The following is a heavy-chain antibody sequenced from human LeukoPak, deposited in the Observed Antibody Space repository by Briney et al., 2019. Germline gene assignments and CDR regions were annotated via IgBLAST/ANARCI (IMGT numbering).Heavy chain of an antibody. CDR3: TRETSTAEYYFDY. Sequence: GGSLRLSCAASGFRLDSYGMNWVRQAPGKGLEWIAQISSSGGAIYYADSVKGRFTISRDNAENSLYLQMNSLRAEDTAVYYCTRETSTAEYYFDYWGRGTLVTVSS. V-gene: IGHV3-48*04. CDR1: GFRLDSYG. D-gene: IGHD4-11*01. CDR2: ISSSGGAI. J-gene: IGHJ4*02.